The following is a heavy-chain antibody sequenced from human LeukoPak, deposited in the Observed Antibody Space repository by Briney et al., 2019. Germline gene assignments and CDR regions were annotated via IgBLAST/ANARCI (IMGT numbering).Heavy chain of an antibody. CDR1: GGTFSSYA. Sequence: ASVKVSCKPSGGTFSSYAISWVRQAPGQGLEWMGGIIPIFGTANYAQKFQGRVTITADESTSTAYMELSSLRSEDTAVYYCARERDRSSWPDAFDIWGQGTMVTVSS. CDR2: IIPIFGTA. D-gene: IGHD6-13*01. J-gene: IGHJ3*02. V-gene: IGHV1-69*13. CDR3: ARERDRSSWPDAFDI.